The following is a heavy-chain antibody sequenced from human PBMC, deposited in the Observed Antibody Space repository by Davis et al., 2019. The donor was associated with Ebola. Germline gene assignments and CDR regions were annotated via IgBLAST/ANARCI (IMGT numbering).Heavy chain of an antibody. Sequence: SETLSLTCTVSGGSVSSGSYYWSWIRQPPGKGLEWIGYIYYSGSTNYNPSLKSRVTISVDTSKNQFSLKLSSVTAADTAVYYCARVGILPGRHYGMDVWGQGTTVTVSS. V-gene: IGHV4-61*01. J-gene: IGHJ6*02. CDR2: IYYSGST. CDR3: ARVGILPGRHYGMDV. CDR1: GGSVSSGSYY. D-gene: IGHD1-26*01.